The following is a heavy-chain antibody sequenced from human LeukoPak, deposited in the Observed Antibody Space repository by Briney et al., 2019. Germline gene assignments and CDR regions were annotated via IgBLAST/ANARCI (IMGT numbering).Heavy chain of an antibody. J-gene: IGHJ4*02. D-gene: IGHD1-26*01. CDR2: INPNSGGT. CDR1: GYTFTGYY. CDR3: AREESGSYFYPFDY. V-gene: IGHV1-2*02. Sequence: GASVKVSCKASGYTFTGYYMHWVRQAPGQGLEWMGWINPNSGGTNYAQKFQGRVTMTRDTSISTAYMELSRLRSDDTAVYYCAREESGSYFYPFDYWGQGTLVTVSS.